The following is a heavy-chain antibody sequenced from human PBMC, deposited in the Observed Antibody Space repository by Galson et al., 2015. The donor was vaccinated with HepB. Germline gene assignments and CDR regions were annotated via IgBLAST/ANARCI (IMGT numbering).Heavy chain of an antibody. CDR3: ARLGDFSGYSSS. Sequence: SLRLSCAASGFTFSGSAIHWVRQASGKGPEWVGRIRSKASNYVTTNVASLKGRFIISRDDSKNTAYLHMFSLRIEDTAVYYCARLGDFSGYSSSWGQGTLVTVSS. CDR1: GFTFSGSA. D-gene: IGHD6-13*01. V-gene: IGHV3-73*01. J-gene: IGHJ4*02. CDR2: IRSKASNYVT.